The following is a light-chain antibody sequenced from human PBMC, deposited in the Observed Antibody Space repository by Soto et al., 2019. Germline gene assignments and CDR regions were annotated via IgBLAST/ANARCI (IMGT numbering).Light chain of an antibody. V-gene: IGKV3-20*01. Sequence: IVLTQSPGTLSLAPEERATLSCRASQSVGRRYLAWYQQKPGQAPILLIYDTSERASDIPDRFSGSGSGTDFTLTISRLVPEDFAVFYCQYQGTFGGGTKVEIK. J-gene: IGKJ4*01. CDR1: QSVGRRY. CDR2: DTS. CDR3: QYQGT.